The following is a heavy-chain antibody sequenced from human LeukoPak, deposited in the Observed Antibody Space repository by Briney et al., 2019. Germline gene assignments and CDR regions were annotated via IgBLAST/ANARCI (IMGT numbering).Heavy chain of an antibody. CDR3: ARDQAYYDILTGYYTHISFDY. CDR2: IKSKSDGGTT. CDR1: GFTFSNAW. V-gene: IGHV3-15*01. J-gene: IGHJ4*02. D-gene: IGHD3-9*01. Sequence: GGSLRLSCAASGFTFSNAWMSWVRQAPGKGLEWVGRIKSKSDGGTTDYAAPAKGRFTISRDNSKNTLYLQMNSLRAEDTAVYYCARDQAYYDILTGYYTHISFDYWGQGTLVTVSS.